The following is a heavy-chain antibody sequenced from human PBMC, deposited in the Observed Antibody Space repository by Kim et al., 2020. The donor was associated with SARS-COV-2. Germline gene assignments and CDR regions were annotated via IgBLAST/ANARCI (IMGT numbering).Heavy chain of an antibody. Sequence: GGSLRLSCAASGFTFSSYAMHWVRQAPGKGLEWVAVISYDGSNKYYADSVKGRFTISRDNSKNTLYLQMNSLRAEDTAVYYCARGSGWGYWGQGTLVT. V-gene: IGHV3-30*04. D-gene: IGHD6-19*01. CDR1: GFTFSSYA. J-gene: IGHJ4*02. CDR3: ARGSGWGY. CDR2: ISYDGSNK.